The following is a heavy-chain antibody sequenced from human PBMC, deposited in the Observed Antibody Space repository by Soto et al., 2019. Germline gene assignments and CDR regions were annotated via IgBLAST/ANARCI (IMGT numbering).Heavy chain of an antibody. V-gene: IGHV3-43*01. D-gene: IGHD4-17*01. Sequence: EVQLVESGGVVVQPGGSLRLSCAASGFTFDDYTMHWVRQAPGKGLEWVSLISWDGGSTYYADSVKGRFTISRDNSKNSLYLQMNSLRTEDTALYYCASALGSGDRYYYYYRMDVWGQGTTVTVCS. CDR3: ASALGSGDRYYYYYRMDV. CDR1: GFTFDDYT. CDR2: ISWDGGST. J-gene: IGHJ6*02.